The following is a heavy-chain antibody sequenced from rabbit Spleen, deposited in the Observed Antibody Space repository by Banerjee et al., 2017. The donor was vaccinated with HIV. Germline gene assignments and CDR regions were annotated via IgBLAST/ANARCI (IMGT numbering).Heavy chain of an antibody. CDR3: ARDSGTSFSSYGMDL. CDR1: GFSFSSSYY. V-gene: IGHV1S40*01. J-gene: IGHJ6*01. CDR2: IDTGSSGST. Sequence: QSLEESGGDLVKPGASLTLTCTASGFSFSSSYYMCWVRKAPGKGLEWIACIDTGSSGSTYYASWAKGRFTISKTSSTTVTLQVTSLTAADTATYFCARDSGTSFSSYGMDLWGPGTLVTVS. D-gene: IGHD8-1*01.